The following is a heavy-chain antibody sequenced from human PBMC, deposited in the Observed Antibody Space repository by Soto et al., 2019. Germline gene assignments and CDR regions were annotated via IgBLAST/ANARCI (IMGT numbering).Heavy chain of an antibody. CDR1: GFTFSNAW. CDR2: IKSKTDGGTT. D-gene: IGHD5-12*01. Sequence: NPGGSLRLSCAASGFTFSNAWINWVRQAPGKGLEWVGRIKSKTDGGTTDFAAPVKGRFAISRDDSKNMVYLQMNSLKTEDTAVYYCARDYDPYSGYDYGWGQGTLVTVSS. CDR3: ARDYDPYSGYDYG. J-gene: IGHJ4*02. V-gene: IGHV3-15*07.